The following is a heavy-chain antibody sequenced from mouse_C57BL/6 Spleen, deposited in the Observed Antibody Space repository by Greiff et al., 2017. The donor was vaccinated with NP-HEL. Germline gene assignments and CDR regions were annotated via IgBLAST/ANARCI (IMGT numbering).Heavy chain of an antibody. D-gene: IGHD1-1*01. CDR3: ARPCSSYVGYFDV. CDR2: IYPGSGST. V-gene: IGHV1-55*01. CDR1: GYTFTSYW. J-gene: IGHJ1*03. Sequence: QVQLQQPGAELVKPGASVKMSCKASGYTFTSYWITWVKQRPGQGLEWIGDIYPGSGSTNSNEKFKSKARLTVDTSSSTAYMQLSSLTSENSAVYYCARPCSSYVGYFDVWGTGTTVTVSS.